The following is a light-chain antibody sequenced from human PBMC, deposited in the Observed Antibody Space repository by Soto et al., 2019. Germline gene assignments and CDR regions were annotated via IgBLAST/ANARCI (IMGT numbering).Light chain of an antibody. V-gene: IGLV2-14*01. Sequence: QSVLTQPASVSGSPGQSVTISCTGTSSDVGGYNYCSRYQQRPGKAPNIMSYEVSNRAAGVSNRFSSSKSGNTASMTISELQDEDEADYYGREDRSSSTYVFGTGTKVTVL. J-gene: IGLJ1*01. CDR2: EVS. CDR1: SSDVGGYNY. CDR3: REDRSSSTYV.